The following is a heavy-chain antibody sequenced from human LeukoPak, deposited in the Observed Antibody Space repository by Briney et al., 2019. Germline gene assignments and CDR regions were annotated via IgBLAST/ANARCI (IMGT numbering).Heavy chain of an antibody. CDR3: ARGFRITMVRGDPLDY. CDR2: INHSGST. Sequence: KPSETLSLTCAVYGGSFSGYYWSWIRQPPGKGLEWIGEINHSGSTNYNPSLKRRVTISVDTSKNQFSLKLSSVTAADTAVYYCARGFRITMVRGDPLDYWGQGTLVTVSS. V-gene: IGHV4-34*01. J-gene: IGHJ4*02. D-gene: IGHD3-10*01. CDR1: GGSFSGYY.